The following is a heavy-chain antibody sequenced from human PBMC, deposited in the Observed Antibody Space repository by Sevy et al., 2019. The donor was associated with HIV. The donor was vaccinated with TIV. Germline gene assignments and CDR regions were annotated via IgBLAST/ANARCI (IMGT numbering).Heavy chain of an antibody. CDR3: ARDGGYDSRGYDLSNY. CDR1: GFTFSTYA. Sequence: GGSLRLSCAASGFTFSTYAMHWVRQAPGKGLEWVAVISYDGSNTYYAASVKGRFTISRDSSKNILYLQMNSLRAEDTAVYFCARDGGYDSRGYDLSNYWGQGTLVTVSS. J-gene: IGHJ4*02. D-gene: IGHD3-22*01. V-gene: IGHV3-30-3*01. CDR2: ISYDGSNT.